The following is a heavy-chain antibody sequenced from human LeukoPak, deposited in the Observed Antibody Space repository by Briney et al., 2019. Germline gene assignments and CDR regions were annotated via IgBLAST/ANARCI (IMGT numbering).Heavy chain of an antibody. D-gene: IGHD3-10*01. J-gene: IGHJ4*02. V-gene: IGHV3-33*01. CDR1: GFTFSSYG. Sequence: GGSLRLSCAASGFTFSSYGMHWVRQAPGKGLEWVADIWYDGSHKYYADSVKGRFTISRDNSKNTLHLQMNSLRAEDTAVYYCARGLLLWFGELSGDSDYWGQGTLVTVSS. CDR3: ARGLLLWFGELSGDSDY. CDR2: IWYDGSHK.